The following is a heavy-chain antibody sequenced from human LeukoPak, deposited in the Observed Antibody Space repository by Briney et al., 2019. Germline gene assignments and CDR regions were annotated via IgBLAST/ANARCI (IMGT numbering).Heavy chain of an antibody. D-gene: IGHD6-19*01. V-gene: IGHV3-9*01. CDR1: GFTFGDYA. J-gene: IGHJ6*02. CDR3: AKAFSSGWYFYYGMDV. Sequence: GGSLRLSCAASGFTFGDYAMHWVRQAPGKGLEWVSAISWNSGSIGYADSVKGRFTISRDNAKNSLYLQMNSLRAEDTALYYCAKAFSSGWYFYYGMDVWGQGTTVTVSS. CDR2: ISWNSGSI.